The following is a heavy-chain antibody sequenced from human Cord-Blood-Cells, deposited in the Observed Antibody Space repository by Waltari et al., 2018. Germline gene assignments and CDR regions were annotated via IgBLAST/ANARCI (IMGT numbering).Heavy chain of an antibody. CDR2: IYYSGST. CDR1: GGSISSGGYY. CDR3: ARAAHNADETSIAARYGWFDP. V-gene: IGHV4-31*03. Sequence: GSGPGLVKPSQTLSLTCTVSGGSISSGGYYWSWIRQHPGKGLEWIGYIYYSGSTYYNPSLKSRVTISVDTSKNQFSLKLSSVTAADTAVYYCARAAHNADETSIAARYGWFDPWGQGTLVTVSS. D-gene: IGHD6-6*01. J-gene: IGHJ5*02.